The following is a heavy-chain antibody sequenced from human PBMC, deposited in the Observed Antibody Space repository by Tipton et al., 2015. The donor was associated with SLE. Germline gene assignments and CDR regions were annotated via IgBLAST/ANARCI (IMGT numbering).Heavy chain of an antibody. D-gene: IGHD6-13*01. CDR3: ARGERSSMPDY. J-gene: IGHJ4*02. CDR1: GYSISSGYY. Sequence: TLSLTCAVSGYSISSGYYWGWIRQPPGKGLEWIGSIYHSGSTYYNPSLKSRVTISVDTSKNQFSLNLNSVTAADTAVYYCARGERSSMPDYWGQGSLVTVSS. V-gene: IGHV4-38-2*01. CDR2: IYHSGST.